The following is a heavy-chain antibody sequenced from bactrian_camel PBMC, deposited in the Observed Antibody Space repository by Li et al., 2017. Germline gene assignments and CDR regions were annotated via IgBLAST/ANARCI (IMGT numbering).Heavy chain of an antibody. V-gene: IGHV3S25*01. CDR3: AARASGYSDYRLYFSPIQEADFAY. D-gene: IGHD4*01. CDR1: GFTFSSYW. Sequence: QLVESGGGLVQPGGSLRLSCAASGFTFSSYWMTWVRQAPGKGLEWVSTFSSPGGSAYYGDSLKGRFTITRDNAKNTVYLHMNSLKPEETAMYYCAARASGYSDYRLYFSPIQEADFAYWGQGTQVTVS. J-gene: IGHJ6*01. CDR2: FSSPGGSA.